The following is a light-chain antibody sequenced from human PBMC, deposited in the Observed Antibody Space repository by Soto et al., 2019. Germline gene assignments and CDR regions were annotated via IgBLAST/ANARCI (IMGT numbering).Light chain of an antibody. CDR3: QSSVSSLSATYV. CDR2: GNS. J-gene: IGLJ1*01. Sequence: QPVLTRPPPGSGAPGQRVPISCTGSSSNIGAVYDVHGYQQLPGTAPKLLIYGNSNRPSGVPDRFAGYTSGTSASLAITGLQAEDEADYYCQSSVSSLSATYVFGTGTKLTVL. CDR1: SSNIGAVYD. V-gene: IGLV1-40*01.